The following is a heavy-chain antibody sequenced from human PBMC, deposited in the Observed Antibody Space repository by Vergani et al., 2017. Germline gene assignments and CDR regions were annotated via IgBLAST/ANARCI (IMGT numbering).Heavy chain of an antibody. J-gene: IGHJ5*02. V-gene: IGHV3-33*01. CDR2: IWYDGSNK. CDR3: ERDTKGIFNGFDP. D-gene: IGHD2-8*01. Sequence: QVQLVESGGGVVQPGRSLRLSCAASGFTFSSYGLHWVRQAPGKGLEWVAVIWYDGSNKYYADSVKGRFTISRDNYKNTLYLQMNSLRVEDTAVYYCERDTKGIFNGFDPWGQGTLVTVSS. CDR1: GFTFSSYG.